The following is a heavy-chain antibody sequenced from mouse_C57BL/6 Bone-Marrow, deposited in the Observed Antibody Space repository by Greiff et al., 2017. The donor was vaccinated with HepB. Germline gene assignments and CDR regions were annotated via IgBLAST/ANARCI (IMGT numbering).Heavy chain of an antibody. D-gene: IGHD2-4*01. CDR3: ARLYYDYDGGFAY. CDR2: INSDGGST. V-gene: IGHV5-2*01. CDR1: EYEFPSHD. Sequence: EVMLVESGGGLVQPGESLKLSCESNEYEFPSHDMSWVRKTPEKRLELVAAINSDGGSTYYPDTMARRFIISRDSTKKTLDLQMSSLRSEDTALYYCARLYYDYDGGFAYWGQGTLVTVSA. J-gene: IGHJ3*01.